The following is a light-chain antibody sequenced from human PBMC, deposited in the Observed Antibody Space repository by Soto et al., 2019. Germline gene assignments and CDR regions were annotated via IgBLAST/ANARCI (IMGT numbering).Light chain of an antibody. V-gene: IGKV1-12*01. J-gene: IGKJ2*01. Sequence: DIQMTQSPSSVSASVGDRVTITCRASLGISNWLAWYQQKPGKAPKLLIYAASSLQSGVPSRFSGSGSGTDFTLTISSLQPEDFAVYFCQQYDSSFYTFGQGTKLEIK. CDR1: LGISNW. CDR3: QQYDSSFYT. CDR2: AAS.